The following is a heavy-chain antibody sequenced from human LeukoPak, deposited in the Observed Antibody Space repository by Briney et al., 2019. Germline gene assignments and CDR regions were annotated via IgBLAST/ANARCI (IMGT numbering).Heavy chain of an antibody. D-gene: IGHD3-22*01. CDR3: AKDRLKTRDSYYYESSGYFFDY. V-gene: IGHV3-9*01. Sequence: PGGSLRLSCAASGFTFDDYAMHWVRQAPGKGLEWVSGISWNSGSIGYADSVKGRFTISRDNAKNSLYLQMNSLRAEDTALYYCAKDRLKTRDSYYYESSGYFFDYGGQGTLAPVSP. J-gene: IGHJ4*02. CDR1: GFTFDDYA. CDR2: ISWNSGSI.